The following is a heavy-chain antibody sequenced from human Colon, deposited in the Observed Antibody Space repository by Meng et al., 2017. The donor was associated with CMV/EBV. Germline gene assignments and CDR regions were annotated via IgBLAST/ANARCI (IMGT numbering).Heavy chain of an antibody. Sequence: SVKVSCKASGGTFSSYTISWVRQAPGQGLEWMGRIIPILGIANYAQKFQGRVTITADKSTSTAYMELSSLRSEDTAVYYCARDRGYCSSTSCYTFDYWGQGTLVTVSS. V-gene: IGHV1-69*04. CDR2: IIPILGIA. D-gene: IGHD2-2*02. CDR1: GGTFSSYT. J-gene: IGHJ4*02. CDR3: ARDRGYCSSTSCYTFDY.